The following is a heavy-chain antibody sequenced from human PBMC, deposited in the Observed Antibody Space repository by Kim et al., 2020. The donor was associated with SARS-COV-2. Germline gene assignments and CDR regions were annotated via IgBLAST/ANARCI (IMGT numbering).Heavy chain of an antibody. CDR1: GFTFSSYA. CDR2: ISYDGSNK. CDR3: ARRGIGWEQFPGFDY. D-gene: IGHD1-26*01. V-gene: IGHV3-30*04. J-gene: IGHJ4*02. Sequence: GGSLRLSCAASGFTFSSYAMHWVRQAPGKGLEWVAVISYDGSNKYYADSVKGRFTISRDNSKNTLYLQMNSLRAEDTAVYYCARRGIGWEQFPGFDYWGQGTLVTVSS.